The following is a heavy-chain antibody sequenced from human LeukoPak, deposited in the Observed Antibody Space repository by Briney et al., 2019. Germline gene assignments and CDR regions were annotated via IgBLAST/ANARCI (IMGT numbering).Heavy chain of an antibody. Sequence: SETLSLTCTVSGGSISSSSYYWGWIRQPPGKGLEWIGSIYYSGSTYYNPSLKSRVTISVDTSKNQFSLKLSSVTAADTAVYYCARVRPDSSGDYWGQGTPVTVSS. CDR3: ARVRPDSSGDY. CDR2: IYYSGST. J-gene: IGHJ4*02. V-gene: IGHV4-39*07. CDR1: GGSISSSSYY. D-gene: IGHD3-22*01.